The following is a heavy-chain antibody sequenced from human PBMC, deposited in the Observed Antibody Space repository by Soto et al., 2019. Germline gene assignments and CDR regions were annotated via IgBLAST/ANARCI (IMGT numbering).Heavy chain of an antibody. CDR2: IGIGSSTT. CDR3: ARDQLYYNDISGRPLNAFDV. D-gene: IGHD3-22*01. V-gene: IGHV3-48*01. CDR1: GFTFDDYA. J-gene: IGHJ3*01. Sequence: GGSLRLSCAASGFTFDDYAMNWVRQAPGKGLEWVSYIGIGSSTTYYADSVKGRFTISRDNAKNPLYLQMNSLRAEDTAVYYCARDQLYYNDISGRPLNAFDVWGQGTMVTVSS.